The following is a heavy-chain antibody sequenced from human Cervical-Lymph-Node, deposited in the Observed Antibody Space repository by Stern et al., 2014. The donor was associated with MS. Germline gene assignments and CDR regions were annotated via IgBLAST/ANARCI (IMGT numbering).Heavy chain of an antibody. CDR2: ISSSSSYI. Sequence: MQLVQSGGGLVKPGGSLRLSCAASGFTFSSYSMNWVRQAPGKGLEWVSSISSSSSYIYYADSVKGRFTISRDNAKNSLYLQMNSLRAEDTAVYYCAQIDDDHYYYYGMDVWGQGTTVTVSS. CDR1: GFTFSSYS. CDR3: AQIDDDHYYYYGMDV. J-gene: IGHJ6*02. D-gene: IGHD2/OR15-2a*01. V-gene: IGHV3-21*01.